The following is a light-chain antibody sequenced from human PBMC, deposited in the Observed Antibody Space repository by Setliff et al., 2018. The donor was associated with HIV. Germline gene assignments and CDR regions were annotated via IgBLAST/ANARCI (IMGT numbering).Light chain of an antibody. Sequence: ALTQPPSASGSPGQSVTISCTGTSSDVGGYNFVSWYQHPPGNAPKLMIYDVSKRPSGVPDRFSGSKSGNTASLTVSGLQAEDEADYYCSSYAGSSFYVFGTGTKVTV. J-gene: IGLJ1*01. CDR1: SSDVGGYNF. V-gene: IGLV2-8*01. CDR2: DVS. CDR3: SSYAGSSFYV.